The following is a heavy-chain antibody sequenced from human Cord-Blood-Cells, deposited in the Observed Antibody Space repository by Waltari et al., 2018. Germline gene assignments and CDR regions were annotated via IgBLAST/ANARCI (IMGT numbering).Heavy chain of an antibody. J-gene: IGHJ3*02. Sequence: EVQLVQSGAEVKKPGESLKISCKGSGYSFTSYWIGWVRQMHGKGLEWMGIIYPGDSDTRYSPSFQGQVTISADKSISTAYLQWSSLKASDTAMYYCARTRGRRFLEWLFDAFDIWGQGTMVTVSS. CDR2: IYPGDSDT. V-gene: IGHV5-51*01. CDR1: GYSFTSYW. CDR3: ARTRGRRFLEWLFDAFDI. D-gene: IGHD3-3*01.